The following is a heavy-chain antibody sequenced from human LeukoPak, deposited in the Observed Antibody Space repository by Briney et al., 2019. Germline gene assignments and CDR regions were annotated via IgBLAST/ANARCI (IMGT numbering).Heavy chain of an antibody. Sequence: PGGSLRLSYAASGFTVSSNYMTWVRQAPGKGLEWVSVIYSDGSTYYADSVKGRFTISRDNSKNTLYLQMNSLRAEDTAVYYYAGFFGGGYFDHWGQGTLVTVSS. D-gene: IGHD3-10*01. V-gene: IGHV3-66*01. J-gene: IGHJ4*02. CDR1: GFTVSSNY. CDR2: IYSDGST. CDR3: AGFFGGGYFDH.